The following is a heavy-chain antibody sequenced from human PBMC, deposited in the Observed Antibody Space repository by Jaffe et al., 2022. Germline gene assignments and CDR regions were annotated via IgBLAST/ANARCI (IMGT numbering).Heavy chain of an antibody. CDR1: GGTFSSYA. D-gene: IGHD3-9*01. Sequence: QVQLVQSGAEVKKPGSSVKVSCKASGGTFSSYAISWVRQAPGQGLEWMGGIIPIFGTANYAQKFQGRVTITADESTSTAYMELSSLRSEDTAVYYCASYPYYDILTGYYNGEYFDYWGQGTLVTVSS. CDR3: ASYPYYDILTGYYNGEYFDY. J-gene: IGHJ4*02. V-gene: IGHV1-69*01. CDR2: IIPIFGTA.